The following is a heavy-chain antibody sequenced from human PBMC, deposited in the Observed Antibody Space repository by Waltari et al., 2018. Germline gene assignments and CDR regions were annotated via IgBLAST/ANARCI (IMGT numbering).Heavy chain of an antibody. CDR1: GFSFSGSS. V-gene: IGHV3-73*01. CDR2: IRREPYKYAT. Sequence: EVQVVESGGGLVQPGGSLKLSCATSGFSFSGSSIHCVRQTSGKGREGVGRIRREPYKYATAYSASVKGRFTIARDDSKNTAFLQMNSLMTEDTAVYYCSGGEVTGTDFWGQGTLVTVSS. D-gene: IGHD6-19*01. CDR3: SGGEVTGTDF. J-gene: IGHJ4*02.